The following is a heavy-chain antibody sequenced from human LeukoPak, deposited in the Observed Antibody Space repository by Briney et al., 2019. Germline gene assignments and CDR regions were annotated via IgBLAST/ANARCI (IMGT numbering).Heavy chain of an antibody. CDR2: INAGNGNT. Sequence: ASVKASCKASGYTFTSYAMHWVRQAPGQRLEWMGWINAGNGNTKYSQKFQGRVTITRDTSASTAYMELSSLRSEDTAVYYCARERRRYSSSLPDYWGQGTLVTVSS. V-gene: IGHV1-3*01. D-gene: IGHD6-13*01. J-gene: IGHJ4*02. CDR3: ARERRRYSSSLPDY. CDR1: GYTFTSYA.